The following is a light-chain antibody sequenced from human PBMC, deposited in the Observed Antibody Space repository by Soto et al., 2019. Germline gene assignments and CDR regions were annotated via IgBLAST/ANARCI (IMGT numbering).Light chain of an antibody. V-gene: IGLV2-14*01. J-gene: IGLJ1*01. CDR2: DVS. CDR1: SSDVGGYNY. CDR3: SSYTGSGTDV. Sequence: QSVLTQPASVSGSPGQAITISCTGNSSDVGGYNYVSWYQQYPGKAPKLMIFDVSNRPSGVSDRFSGSKSGDTASLTISGLQAEDEADYYCSSYTGSGTDVFGTGTKVTVL.